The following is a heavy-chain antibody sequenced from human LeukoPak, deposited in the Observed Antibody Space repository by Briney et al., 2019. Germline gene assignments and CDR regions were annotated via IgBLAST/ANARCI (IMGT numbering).Heavy chain of an antibody. CDR1: GYTFTDYY. V-gene: IGHV1-2*02. J-gene: IGHJ4*02. CDR3: ARGASKCCNSISCYFD. D-gene: IGHD2-2*01. CDR2: INPNSGGT. Sequence: ASVKVSCKASGYTFTDYYIRWVRQAPGQGLEWMGWINPNSGGTNYAQKFQGRVTMTRDTSISTAYMELSRLSSDDTAVYYCARGASKCCNSISCYFDWGQGTLVTVSS.